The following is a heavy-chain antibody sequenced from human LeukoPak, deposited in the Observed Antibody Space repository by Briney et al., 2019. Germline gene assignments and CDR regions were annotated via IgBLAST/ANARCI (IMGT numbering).Heavy chain of an antibody. V-gene: IGHV3-73*01. J-gene: IGHJ4*02. CDR3: TGNYYGSGSYADSDY. Sequence: GGSLRLSCAASGFTFSGSALHWVRQASGKGLEWVGRIRSTANGYATAYAASVKGRFTISRDDSKNTAYLQIDSLKTEDTAVYYCTGNYYGSGSYADSDYWGQGTLVTVSS. CDR2: IRSTANGYAT. D-gene: IGHD3-10*01. CDR1: GFTFSGSA.